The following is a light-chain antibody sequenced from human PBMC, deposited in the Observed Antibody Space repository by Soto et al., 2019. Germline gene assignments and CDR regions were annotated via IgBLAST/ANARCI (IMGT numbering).Light chain of an antibody. CDR3: AAWDDSLNGLA. CDR1: SSNIGRNP. Sequence: QSVLTQSPSVSGTPGQRVTISCSGGSSNIGRNPVNWYQQLPGTAPKLLMYSNNQRSSGVPDRFSGSKSGTSASLAISGLQSDDDSDYYCAAWDDSLNGLAFGGGTQLTVL. J-gene: IGLJ7*01. V-gene: IGLV1-44*01. CDR2: SNN.